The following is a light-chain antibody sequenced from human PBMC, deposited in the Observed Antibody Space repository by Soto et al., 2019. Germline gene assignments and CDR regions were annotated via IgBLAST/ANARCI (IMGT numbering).Light chain of an antibody. Sequence: QSALTQPASVSGSPGQSITISCTGTSSDAGGYNYVSWYQQHPDKAHKLMIYEVSNRPSGVSNRVSGSKSGNTASLTISGLQAEDEADYYCSSYTSSSTRVFGGGTKLTVL. CDR2: EVS. J-gene: IGLJ3*02. V-gene: IGLV2-14*01. CDR3: SSYTSSSTRV. CDR1: SSDAGGYNY.